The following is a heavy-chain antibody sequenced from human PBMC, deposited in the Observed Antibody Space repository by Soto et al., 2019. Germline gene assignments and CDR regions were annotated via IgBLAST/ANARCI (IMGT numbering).Heavy chain of an antibody. CDR3: VKRSGQSNGWGAFDI. V-gene: IGHV3-30*18. J-gene: IGHJ3*02. CDR2: VSYDGIDE. D-gene: IGHD6-19*01. Sequence: PGGSLRLSCAASGFTFTSFGIHWVRQAPGKGLEWVAVVSYDGIDENYADSVKGRFSISRDNSKNTVYLQMNSLRGEDTAVYYCVKRSGQSNGWGAFDIWGQGAMVTVSS. CDR1: GFTFTSFG.